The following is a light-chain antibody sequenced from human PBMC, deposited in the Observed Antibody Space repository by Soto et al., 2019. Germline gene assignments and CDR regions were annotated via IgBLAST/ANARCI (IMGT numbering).Light chain of an antibody. CDR1: QSVSSY. Sequence: EIVLTQSPATLSLSPGERATLSCRASQSVSSYLAWYQQKPGQAPRLLIYDAYNRATGIPARFSGSGSGTDFTLTISSLEPEDFAVYYCQQRSNWRDTFGQGTKLEIK. V-gene: IGKV3-11*01. J-gene: IGKJ2*01. CDR3: QQRSNWRDT. CDR2: DAY.